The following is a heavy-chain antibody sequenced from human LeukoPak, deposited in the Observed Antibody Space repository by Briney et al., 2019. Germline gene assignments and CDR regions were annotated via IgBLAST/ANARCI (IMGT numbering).Heavy chain of an antibody. D-gene: IGHD5-18*01. Sequence: GGSLRLSCTISGFSFSGYRMRWVRQAPGKGLGWVSGIKSDGGSTTYADSVKGRFTISRDNARNTLYLQMNSLRAEDTAVYYCARGGGYSYGSFDYWGQGTLVTVPS. V-gene: IGHV3-74*01. CDR2: IKSDGGST. CDR1: GFSFSGYR. J-gene: IGHJ4*02. CDR3: ARGGGYSYGSFDY.